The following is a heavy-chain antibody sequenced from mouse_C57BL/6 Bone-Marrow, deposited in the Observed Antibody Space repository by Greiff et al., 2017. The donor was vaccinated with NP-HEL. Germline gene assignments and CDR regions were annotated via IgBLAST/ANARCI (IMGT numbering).Heavy chain of an antibody. J-gene: IGHJ4*01. CDR1: GYSFTSYY. CDR2: IYPGSGNT. Sequence: LVESGPELVKPGASVKISCKASGYSFTSYYIHWVKQRPGQGLEWIGWIYPGSGNTKYNEKFKGKATLTADTSSSTAYMQLSSLTSEDSAVYYCARPVWGYYAMDYWGQGTSVTVSS. CDR3: ARPVWGYYAMDY. D-gene: IGHD4-1*01. V-gene: IGHV1-66*01.